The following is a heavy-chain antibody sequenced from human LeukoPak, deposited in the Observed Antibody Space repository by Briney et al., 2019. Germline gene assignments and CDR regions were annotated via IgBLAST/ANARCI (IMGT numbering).Heavy chain of an antibody. CDR3: ARTLMAARYYYGMDV. CDR1: GYSFTSYW. J-gene: IGHJ6*02. D-gene: IGHD6-6*01. V-gene: IGHV5-51*01. Sequence: GESLKISCKGSGYSFTSYWIGWVRQMPGKGLEWMGIIYPGDSDTRYSLSFQGQVTISADKSISTAYLQWSSLKASDTAMYYCARTLMAARYYYGMDVWGQGTTVTVSS. CDR2: IYPGDSDT.